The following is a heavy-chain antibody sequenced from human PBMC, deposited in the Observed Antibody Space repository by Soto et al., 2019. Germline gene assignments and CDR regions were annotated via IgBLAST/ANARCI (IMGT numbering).Heavy chain of an antibody. V-gene: IGHV4-31*03. CDR2: IYYSGST. D-gene: IGHD3-22*01. J-gene: IGHJ5*02. CDR1: GGSISSGGYY. Sequence: SETLSLTCTVSGGSISSGGYYWSWIRQHPGKGLDWIGYIYYSGSTYYNPSLKSRVTISVDTSKNQFSLKLSSVTAADTAVYYCARIDSSPYTFENWFDPWGQGTLVTFS. CDR3: ARIDSSPYTFENWFDP.